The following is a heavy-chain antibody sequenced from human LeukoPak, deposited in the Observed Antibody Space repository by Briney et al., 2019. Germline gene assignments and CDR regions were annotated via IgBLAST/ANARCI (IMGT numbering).Heavy chain of an antibody. J-gene: IGHJ4*02. CDR3: ARGRGVVVAATLNY. D-gene: IGHD2-15*01. CDR2: MNPSSGST. CDR1: GYTFTSYD. V-gene: IGHV1-8*01. Sequence: ASVKVSCKASGYTFTSYDINWVRQATGQGLEWMGWMNPSSGSTGYAQKFQGRVTMTRNTSISTAYMELSSLRSEDTAVYYCARGRGVVVAATLNYWSQGTLVTVSS.